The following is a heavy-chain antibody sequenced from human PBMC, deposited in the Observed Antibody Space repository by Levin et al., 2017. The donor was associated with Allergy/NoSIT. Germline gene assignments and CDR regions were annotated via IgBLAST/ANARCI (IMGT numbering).Heavy chain of an antibody. CDR1: GFTFSRYW. V-gene: IGHV3-74*01. Sequence: HPGGSLRLSCAASGFTFSRYWMHWVRQAPGKGLVWVSRITGDGRETNYADSVGGRFTISRDNAKNTLYLEMNSLRAEDTAVYYCARGGCRSTSCLDYWGQGILVTVSS. CDR3: ARGGCRSTSCLDY. D-gene: IGHD2-2*01. J-gene: IGHJ4*02. CDR2: ITGDGRET.